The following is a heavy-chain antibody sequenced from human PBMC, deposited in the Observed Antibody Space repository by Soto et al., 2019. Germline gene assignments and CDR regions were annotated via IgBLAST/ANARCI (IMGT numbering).Heavy chain of an antibody. J-gene: IGHJ4*02. Sequence: QVQLVQSVAEVKKPGSSVKVSCKASGGSFNSYAISWVRQAPGQGLEWMGRIIPILGLTNYAEKFQGRFTITADTADKSTTVAYMELSSLRSEDTALYYCATAFQLPAYWGQGTVVTVSS. V-gene: IGHV1-69*02. CDR3: ATAFQLPAY. D-gene: IGHD1-1*01. CDR1: GGSFNSYA. CDR2: IIPILGLT.